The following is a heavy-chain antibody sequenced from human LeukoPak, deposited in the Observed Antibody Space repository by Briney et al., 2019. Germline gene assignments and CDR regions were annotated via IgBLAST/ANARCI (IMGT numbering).Heavy chain of an antibody. D-gene: IGHD4-17*01. V-gene: IGHV4-34*01. CDR1: GGSFSGYY. CDR3: ARGPDYGDYEKVVYFDY. Sequence: PSETLSLTCAVYGGSFSGYYWSWIRQPPGKGLEWIGEINHSGSTNYNPSLKSRVTISVDTSKNQFSLKLSSVTAAGTAVYYCARGPDYGDYEKVVYFDYWGQGTLVTVSS. CDR2: INHSGST. J-gene: IGHJ4*02.